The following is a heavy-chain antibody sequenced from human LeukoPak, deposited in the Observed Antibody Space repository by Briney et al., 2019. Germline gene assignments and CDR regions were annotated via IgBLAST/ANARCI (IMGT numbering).Heavy chain of an antibody. CDR2: IYYSGST. CDR1: GGSISSSSYY. V-gene: IGHV4-39*07. J-gene: IGHJ4*02. CDR3: ARLRRVGATPFDY. D-gene: IGHD1-26*01. Sequence: PSETLSRTCTVSGGSISSSSYYWGWIRQPPGKGLEWIGSIYYSGSTYYNPSLKSRVTISVDTSKNQFSLKLSSVTAADTAVYYCARLRRVGATPFDYWGQGTLVTVSS.